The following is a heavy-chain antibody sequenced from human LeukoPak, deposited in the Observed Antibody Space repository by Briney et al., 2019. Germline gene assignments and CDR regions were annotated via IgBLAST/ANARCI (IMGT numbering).Heavy chain of an antibody. V-gene: IGHV4-61*02. J-gene: IGHJ5*02. CDR2: IETSGST. CDR3: ARALCINGICEWFDP. Sequence: SETLSLTCTVSGASISSGGYFWSWMRQPAGKGVVWIGRIETSGSTNYNPSLKSRVTISVDTSQNQFSLKLRSVTAADTAVYYCARALCINGICEWFDPWGQGTLVTVSS. CDR1: GASISSGGYF. D-gene: IGHD2-8*01.